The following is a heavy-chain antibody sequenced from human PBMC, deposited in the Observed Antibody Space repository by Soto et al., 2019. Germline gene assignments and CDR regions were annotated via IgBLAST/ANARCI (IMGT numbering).Heavy chain of an antibody. Sequence: SETLSLTCAVSGSSSSSDDGWGWIRQSPGKGLEWIGEVHYSGTTNYNPSLKSRLVISQDKSKNQFSLILNSVTAADTAIYYCTRDVLKSLDYWGQGTLVTVSS. J-gene: IGHJ4*02. CDR1: GSSSSSDDG. V-gene: IGHV4-4*02. CDR2: VHYSGTT. D-gene: IGHD3-9*01. CDR3: TRDVLKSLDY.